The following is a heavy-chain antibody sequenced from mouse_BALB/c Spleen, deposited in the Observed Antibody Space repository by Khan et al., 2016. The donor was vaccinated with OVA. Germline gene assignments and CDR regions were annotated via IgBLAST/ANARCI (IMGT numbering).Heavy chain of an antibody. CDR1: GYSITSDYA. Sequence: EVQLQESGPGLVKPSQSLSLTCTVTGYSITSDYAWNWIRQFPGNKLEWMGYITYSGSTSYNPSLKSRISITRDTSKNQFFLQLKSVTTEDTATYYCARRGIYGGYSLYYAMDYWGQGTSVTVSS. D-gene: IGHD2-3*01. CDR2: ITYSGST. V-gene: IGHV3-2*02. CDR3: ARRGIYGGYSLYYAMDY. J-gene: IGHJ4*01.